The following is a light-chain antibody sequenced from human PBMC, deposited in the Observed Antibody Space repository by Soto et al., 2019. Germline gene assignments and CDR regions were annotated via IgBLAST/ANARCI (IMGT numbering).Light chain of an antibody. V-gene: IGKV1-39*01. CDR3: QQTYSAPFT. J-gene: IGKJ3*01. CDR2: TAY. Sequence: AAGDSVTLTCRASQRLFSFLNWYQQAPGRAPKLLISTAYKLQSGVPSRFSGSESGTEFTLTISSLQPEDFAIYFCQQTYSAPFTFGPGTTVDVK. CDR1: QRLFSF.